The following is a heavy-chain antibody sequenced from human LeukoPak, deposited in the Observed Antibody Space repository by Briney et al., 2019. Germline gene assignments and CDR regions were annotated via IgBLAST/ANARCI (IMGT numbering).Heavy chain of an antibody. J-gene: IGHJ4*02. D-gene: IGHD1-26*01. V-gene: IGHV3-21*01. CDR3: ARDGSGSYYDYFDY. CDR1: AFTFSTYS. Sequence: GRSLRLSWEAYAFTFSTYSMNWVRQVQGQVLEWVSSISGSGTYIFYADSVKGRFTFSRDNAKNSLYLQMNSLSAEDTAVYYCARDGSGSYYDYFDYWGQGTLVTVSS. CDR2: ISGSGTYI.